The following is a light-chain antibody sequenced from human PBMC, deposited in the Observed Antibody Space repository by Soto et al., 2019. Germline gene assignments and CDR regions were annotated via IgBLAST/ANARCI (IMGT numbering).Light chain of an antibody. CDR3: LQDYDYPRT. CDR1: QGIRTE. Sequence: ATQMTQSPSSLSASVGDRVTIACRASQGIRTELGWYQQKPGEAPKLLIYGASTLQSGVPSRFSGSGSGTDFTPTISSRQPEDVATYYCLQDYDYPRTFGQGTEVEMK. V-gene: IGKV1-6*01. CDR2: GAS. J-gene: IGKJ1*01.